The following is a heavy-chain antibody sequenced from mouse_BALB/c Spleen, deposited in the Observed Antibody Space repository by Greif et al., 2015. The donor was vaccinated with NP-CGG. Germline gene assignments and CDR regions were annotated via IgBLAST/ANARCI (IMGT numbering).Heavy chain of an antibody. CDR2: IYPGSGST. Sequence: VQLVESGPELVKPGPSVKMSCKASGYTFTDYVISWVKQRTGQGLEWIGEIYPGSGSTYYNEKFKGKATLTADKSSNTAYMQLSSLTSEDSAVYFCARKGNWEFAYWGQGTLVTVSA. CDR1: GYTFTDYV. CDR3: ARKGNWEFAY. J-gene: IGHJ3*01. V-gene: IGHV1-77*01. D-gene: IGHD4-1*01.